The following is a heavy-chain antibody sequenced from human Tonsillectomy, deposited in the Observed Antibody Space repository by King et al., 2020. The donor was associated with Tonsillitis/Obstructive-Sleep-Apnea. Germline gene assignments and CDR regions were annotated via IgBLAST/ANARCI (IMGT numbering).Heavy chain of an antibody. D-gene: IGHD3-10*01. Sequence: VQLVESGGGLVQPGGSLRLSCATSGFTVSSNYMSWVRQAPGKGLEWVSVIYTGGSAYYADSVKGRFTISRDDSKNSLSLQMNSLRAEDTAVYYCARSPSGSYYLGNPYFDYWGQGTLVTVSS. J-gene: IGHJ4*02. CDR1: GFTVSSNY. V-gene: IGHV3-66*01. CDR3: ARSPSGSYYLGNPYFDY. CDR2: IYTGGSA.